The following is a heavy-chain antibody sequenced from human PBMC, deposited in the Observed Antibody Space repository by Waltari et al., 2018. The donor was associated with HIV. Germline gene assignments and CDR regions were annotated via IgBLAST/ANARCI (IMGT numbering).Heavy chain of an antibody. CDR3: ARSRSGGFAPRFDY. D-gene: IGHD5-12*01. CDR2: MNPNSGHT. J-gene: IGHJ4*02. CDR1: GYTFIGYD. Sequence: QVQLVPSGAEVKDLGTSVRVSCKASGYTFIGYDIHWVRPSAGQGLEWMGWMNPNSGHTGDEQSFQGRVIMTRNISIDTAYMELTSLKFEDTAVYFCARSRSGGFAPRFDYWGQGALVTVSS. V-gene: IGHV1-8*01.